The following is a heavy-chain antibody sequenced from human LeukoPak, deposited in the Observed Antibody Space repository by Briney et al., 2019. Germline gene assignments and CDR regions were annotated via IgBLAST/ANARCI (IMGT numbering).Heavy chain of an antibody. CDR1: GFTFSSYA. J-gene: IGHJ4*02. CDR3: AKTGRIVQWPTTLDY. CDR2: ISGSGGST. D-gene: IGHD2-8*01. V-gene: IGHV3-23*01. Sequence: PGGSLRLSCAASGFTFSSYAMSWARQAPGKGLEWVSAISGSGGSTYYADSVKGRFTISRDNSKNTLYLQMNSLRAEDTAVYYCAKTGRIVQWPTTLDYWGQGTLVTVSS.